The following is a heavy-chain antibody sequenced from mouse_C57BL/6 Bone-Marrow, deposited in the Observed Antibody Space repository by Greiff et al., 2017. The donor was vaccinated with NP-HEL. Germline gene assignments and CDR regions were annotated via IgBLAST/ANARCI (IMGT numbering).Heavy chain of an antibody. V-gene: IGHV7-3*01. CDR1: GFTFTAYY. CDR3: ARYGRLDY. J-gene: IGHJ4*01. Sequence: EVMLVESGGGLVQPGGSLSLSCAASGFTFTAYYMSWVRQPPGKALEWLGFIRNKANGYTTEYSASVKGRFTISRDTSQSILYLQMNALSAEDSATYYGARYGRLDYWGQGTSVTVSS. CDR2: IRNKANGYTT.